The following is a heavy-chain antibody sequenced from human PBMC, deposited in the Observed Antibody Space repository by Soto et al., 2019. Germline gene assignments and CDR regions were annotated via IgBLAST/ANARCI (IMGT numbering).Heavy chain of an antibody. V-gene: IGHV1-2*04. CDR3: ARVGAVAGPGGGYYFDY. Sequence: ASVKVSCKASGYTFTGYYMHWVRQAPGQGLEWMGWINPNSGGTNYAQKFQGWVTMTRDTSISTAYMGLSRLRSDDTAVYYCARVGAVAGPGGGYYFDYWGQGTLVTVSS. D-gene: IGHD6-19*01. J-gene: IGHJ4*02. CDR2: INPNSGGT. CDR1: GYTFTGYY.